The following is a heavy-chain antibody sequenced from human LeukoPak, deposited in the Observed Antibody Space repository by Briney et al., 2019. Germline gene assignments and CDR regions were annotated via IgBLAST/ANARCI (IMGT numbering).Heavy chain of an antibody. CDR3: ATNYDSSGYWYYFDY. J-gene: IGHJ4*02. CDR2: FDPEDGET. V-gene: IGHV1-24*01. CDR1: GYTLTELS. D-gene: IGHD3-22*01. Sequence: ASVKVSCKLSGYTLTELSMHWVRQAPGKGLEWMGGFDPEDGETIYAQKFQGRVTMTEDTSTDTAYMELSSLRSEDTAVYYCATNYDSSGYWYYFDYWGQGTLVTVSS.